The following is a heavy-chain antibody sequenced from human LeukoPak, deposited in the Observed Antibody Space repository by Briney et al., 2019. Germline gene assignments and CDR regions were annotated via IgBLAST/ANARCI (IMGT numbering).Heavy chain of an antibody. J-gene: IGHJ5*02. D-gene: IGHD2-2*01. CDR1: GYTFTSYG. Sequence: GASVKVSCKASGYTFTSYGISWVRQAPGQGLEWMGWISAYNGSTNYAQKLQGRVTMATDTSTSTAYMELRSLRSDDTAVYYCARAIDIVVVPAASPYNWFDPWGQGTLVTVSS. CDR3: ARAIDIVVVPAASPYNWFDP. V-gene: IGHV1-18*01. CDR2: ISAYNGST.